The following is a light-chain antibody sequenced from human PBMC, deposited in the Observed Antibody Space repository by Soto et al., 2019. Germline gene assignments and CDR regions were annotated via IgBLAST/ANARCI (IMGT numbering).Light chain of an antibody. Sequence: QSVLTQPASVSGSPGQSIAISCTGTSSDVGAYNSVSWYQQYPGKAPKLMIHDVSNRPSGVSDRFSGSKSGNTASLTISGLQAEDEADYYCSSYTRSNSYVFGSGTRSPS. CDR2: DVS. V-gene: IGLV2-14*01. CDR1: SSDVGAYNS. CDR3: SSYTRSNSYV. J-gene: IGLJ1*01.